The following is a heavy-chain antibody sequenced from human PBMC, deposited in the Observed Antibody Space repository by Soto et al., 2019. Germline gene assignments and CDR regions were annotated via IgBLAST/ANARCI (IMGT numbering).Heavy chain of an antibody. CDR1: GFTFSNYP. CDR3: ARGRTTLAY. V-gene: IGHV3-64*02. J-gene: IGHJ4*02. CDR2: VSADGGTT. Sequence: EVHLVESGEGLVQPGGSLRLSCAASGFTFSNYPMHWVRQAPGKGLEYVSAVSADGGTTFYADSVRGRFTMSRDNLKNTLYLQMNSLRAEDTAVYFCARGRTTLAYWGQGTLVTVSS. D-gene: IGHD4-17*01.